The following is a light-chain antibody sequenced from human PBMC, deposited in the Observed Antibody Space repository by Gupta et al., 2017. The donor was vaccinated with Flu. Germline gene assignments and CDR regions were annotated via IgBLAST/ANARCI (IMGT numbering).Light chain of an antibody. V-gene: IGKV3-20*01. Sequence: EVVLTQSPGTLSSSPGERATLSCRASQSIRSSYLAWYQQKPGQAPRLLIFGASNRAPGIPVRFSGGVSGTDFTLTISRLEPEDFAVYYCQHYGSSRTFGQGTKVDIK. CDR1: QSIRSSY. CDR3: QHYGSSRT. J-gene: IGKJ1*01. CDR2: GAS.